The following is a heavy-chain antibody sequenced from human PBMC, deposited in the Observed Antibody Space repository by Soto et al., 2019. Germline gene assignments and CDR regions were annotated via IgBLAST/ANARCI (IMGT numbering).Heavy chain of an antibody. CDR2: FDPEVGEA. CDR1: GHTLCEFS. CDR3: ATPTPLRGAMITTINYDF. J-gene: IGHJ4*02. V-gene: IGHV1-24*01. D-gene: IGHD3-10*01. Sequence: GASVKVCCKFSGHTLCEFSIHCVRQAQWNGHEWLGGFDPEVGEAIYAQKWHGRVTVTEDTVTDTAYLALSRLKSEDTAAYYCATPTPLRGAMITTINYDFWVQGTPVTVSS.